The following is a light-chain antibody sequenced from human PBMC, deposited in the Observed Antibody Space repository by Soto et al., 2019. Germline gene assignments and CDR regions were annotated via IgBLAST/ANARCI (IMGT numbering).Light chain of an antibody. CDR1: SSDDGGYNY. Sequence: QSALTQPASASGSPGQSITMSCTGTSSDDGGYNYVSWYQQHPGKAPKLMIYYVSNRPSGVSNRFSGSKSGNTASLTISGLQAEDEADYYCSSYTSSSTLVVFGGGTKLTVL. J-gene: IGLJ2*01. CDR3: SSYTSSSTLVV. CDR2: YVS. V-gene: IGLV2-14*01.